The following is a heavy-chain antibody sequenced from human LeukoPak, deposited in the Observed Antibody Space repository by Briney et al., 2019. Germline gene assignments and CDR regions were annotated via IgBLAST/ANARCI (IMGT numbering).Heavy chain of an antibody. V-gene: IGHV4-34*01. CDR3: ARSPYYYDSSGYSRAFDI. CDR1: GGSFSGYY. J-gene: IGHJ3*02. D-gene: IGHD3-22*01. Sequence: SETLSLTCAVYGGSFSGYYWSWIRQPPGKGLEWIGEINHSGSTNYNPSLKSRVTISIDTSKNQFSLKLSSVTTAETAVYYCARSPYYYDSSGYSRAFDIWGQGTMVTVSS. CDR2: INHSGST.